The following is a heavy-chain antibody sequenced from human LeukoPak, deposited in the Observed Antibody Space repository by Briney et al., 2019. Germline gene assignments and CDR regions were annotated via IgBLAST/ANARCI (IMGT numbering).Heavy chain of an antibody. CDR2: IYYSGST. CDR3: ARAATSHYFDY. J-gene: IGHJ4*02. V-gene: IGHV4-39*07. CDR1: GGSISSSSYY. Sequence: SETLSLTCTVSGGSISSSSYYWGWIRQPPGKGLEWIGSIYYSGSTYYNPSLKSRVTISGDRSKNQFSLNLSSVTAADTAIYYCARAATSHYFDYWGPGTLVTVSS.